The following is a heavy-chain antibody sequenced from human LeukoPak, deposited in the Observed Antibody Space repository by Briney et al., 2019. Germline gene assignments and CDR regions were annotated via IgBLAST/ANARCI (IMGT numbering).Heavy chain of an antibody. Sequence: SQTLSLTCTVSGGSISGSGYYWSWIRQHPGKGLEWIGYIYYSGSTYYNPSLKSRVTISVDMSKNQFSLKLTSVTAADTAVYYCARGRVHDLLFDWFDPWGQGTLVTVSS. CDR3: ARGRVHDLLFDWFDP. D-gene: IGHD2-21*01. J-gene: IGHJ5*02. CDR2: IYYSGST. V-gene: IGHV4-31*03. CDR1: GGSISGSGYY.